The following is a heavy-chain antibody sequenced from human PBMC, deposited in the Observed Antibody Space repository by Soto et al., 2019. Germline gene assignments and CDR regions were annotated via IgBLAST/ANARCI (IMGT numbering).Heavy chain of an antibody. Sequence: GGSLRLSCAASGFTFSSYAMSWVRQAPGKGLEWVSGISGSGGTTYYADSVKGRFTISRDNSKNTLYLQMNSLRAEDTAVYYCAKDQTSIFGVVIALIYYLGYWGQGTLVTVSS. CDR2: ISGSGGTT. V-gene: IGHV3-23*01. CDR3: AKDQTSIFGVVIALIYYLGY. J-gene: IGHJ4*02. D-gene: IGHD3-3*01. CDR1: GFTFSSYA.